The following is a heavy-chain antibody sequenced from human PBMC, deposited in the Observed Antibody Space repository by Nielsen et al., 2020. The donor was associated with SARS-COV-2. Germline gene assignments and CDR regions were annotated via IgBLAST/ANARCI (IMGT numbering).Heavy chain of an antibody. CDR3: AKLSQVAGGEPTVDY. CDR2: ISWNRGSI. V-gene: IGHV3-9*01. J-gene: IGHJ4*02. Sequence: SLKIPCAASGFTFNGYAMPWVRQPPGKGLEWVSGISWNRGSIGYADSVKGRFTISRDNAKHSLYLQMNSLRAEDTALYYCAKLSQVAGGEPTVDYWGQGTLVTVSS. D-gene: IGHD6-19*01. CDR1: GFTFNGYA.